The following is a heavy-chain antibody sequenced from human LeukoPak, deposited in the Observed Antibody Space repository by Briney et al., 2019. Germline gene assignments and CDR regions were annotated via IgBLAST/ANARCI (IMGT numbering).Heavy chain of an antibody. J-gene: IGHJ4*02. V-gene: IGHV3-23*01. CDR1: GFTFSSYA. CDR2: ISGSGGST. Sequence: GGSLRLSCAASGFTFSSYAMSWVRQAPGKGLEWVSAISGSGGSTYYVDSVKGRFTISRDNSKNTLYLQMNSLRAEETAVYYCAKIPPVQWELLCFDYWGQGTLVTVSS. CDR3: AKIPPVQWELLCFDY. D-gene: IGHD1-26*01.